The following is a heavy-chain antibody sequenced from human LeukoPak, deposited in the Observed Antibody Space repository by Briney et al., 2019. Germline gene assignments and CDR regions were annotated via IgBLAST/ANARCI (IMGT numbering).Heavy chain of an antibody. CDR1: GGSISSSNW. CDR2: IYHSGST. J-gene: IGHJ4*02. V-gene: IGHV4-4*02. D-gene: IGHD3-10*01. Sequence: SGTLSLTCAVSGGSISSSNWWSWVRQPPGKGLEWIGEIYHSGSTNYNPSLKSRVTISVDTSKNQFSLKLSSVTAADTAVYYCARLVVRGPYVDYWGQGTLVTVSS. CDR3: ARLVVRGPYVDY.